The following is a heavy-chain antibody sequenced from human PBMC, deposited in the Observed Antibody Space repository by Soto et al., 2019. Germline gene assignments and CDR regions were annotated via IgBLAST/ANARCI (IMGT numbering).Heavy chain of an antibody. CDR3: ARDLLRFGELLTRQLDY. V-gene: IGHV1-3*01. J-gene: IGHJ4*02. CDR1: GYTFTSYA. D-gene: IGHD3-10*01. Sequence: ASVKVSCKASGYTFTSYAMHWVRQAPGQRLEWMGWINAGNGNTKYSQKFQGRVTITRDTSASTAYMELSSLRSEDTAVYYCARDLLRFGELLTRQLDYWGQGTLVTVSS. CDR2: INAGNGNT.